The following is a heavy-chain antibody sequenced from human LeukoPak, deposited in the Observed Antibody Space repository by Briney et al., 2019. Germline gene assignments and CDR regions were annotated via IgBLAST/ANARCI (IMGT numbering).Heavy chain of an antibody. J-gene: IGHJ4*02. CDR3: ARQGVGYDEPIDY. CDR2: ISSSSSYI. D-gene: IGHD5-12*01. CDR1: GFTFSSYN. Sequence: GGSLRLSCAASGFTFSSYNMNWVRQAPGKGLEWVSSISSSSSYIYYADSLKGRFTISRDNAKKSLYLQMNSLRAEDTAVYYCARQGVGYDEPIDYWGQGTLVTVSS. V-gene: IGHV3-21*01.